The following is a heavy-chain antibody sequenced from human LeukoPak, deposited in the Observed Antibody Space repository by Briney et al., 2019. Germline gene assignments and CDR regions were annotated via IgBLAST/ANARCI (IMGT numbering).Heavy chain of an antibody. CDR2: INPSGGST. V-gene: IGHV1-46*01. Sequence: ASVKVSCKASGYTFISYAMNWVRQAPGQGLEWTGIINPSGGSTSYAQKFQGRVTMTRDTSTSTVYMELSSLRSEDTAVYYCARVGSPTLYSSGWYSVDYWGQGTLVTVSS. D-gene: IGHD6-19*01. CDR3: ARVGSPTLYSSGWYSVDY. CDR1: GYTFISYA. J-gene: IGHJ4*02.